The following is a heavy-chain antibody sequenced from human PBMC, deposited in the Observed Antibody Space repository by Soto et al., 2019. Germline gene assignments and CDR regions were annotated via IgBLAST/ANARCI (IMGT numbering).Heavy chain of an antibody. Sequence: GGSLRLSCAASGFTFSDYYMSWIRQAPGKGLEWVSYISSGSSYTNYADSVKGRFTISRDNAKNSLYLQMNSLRAEDTAVYYCARYFYGDYDAFDIWGQGTMVTVSS. J-gene: IGHJ3*02. CDR2: ISSGSSYT. V-gene: IGHV3-11*06. CDR1: GFTFSDYY. D-gene: IGHD4-17*01. CDR3: ARYFYGDYDAFDI.